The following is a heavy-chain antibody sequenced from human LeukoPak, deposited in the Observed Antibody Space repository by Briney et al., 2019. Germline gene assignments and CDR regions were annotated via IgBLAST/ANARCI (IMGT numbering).Heavy chain of an antibody. D-gene: IGHD2/OR15-2a*01. CDR3: ARRPGSETIVYGTFDI. CDR1: GGSIRSYY. V-gene: IGHV4-59*01. J-gene: IGHJ3*02. CDR2: IYYSGST. Sequence: KPSETLSLTCTVSGGSIRSYYWSWIRQPPGKGLEWMGYIYYSGSTNYNPSLKSRVTISVDTSKNQFSLKLSSVSAADTAVYYCARRPGSETIVYGTFDIWGQGAMVTVSS.